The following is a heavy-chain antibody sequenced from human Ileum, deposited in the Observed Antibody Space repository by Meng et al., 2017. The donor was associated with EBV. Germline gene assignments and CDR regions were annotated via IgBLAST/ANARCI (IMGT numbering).Heavy chain of an antibody. Sequence: GPEVKNPGSSVKVSCKSTGSTFSVYGITWVRQAPGQGLEWMGGIIPALGTPKYARKFQDRLTITADKSTSTGYMELHSLTSNDTAVYFCARGTGADYWGQGTLVTVSS. CDR2: IIPALGTP. D-gene: IGHD3-10*01. J-gene: IGHJ4*02. V-gene: IGHV1-69*06. CDR1: GSTFSVYG. CDR3: ARGTGADY.